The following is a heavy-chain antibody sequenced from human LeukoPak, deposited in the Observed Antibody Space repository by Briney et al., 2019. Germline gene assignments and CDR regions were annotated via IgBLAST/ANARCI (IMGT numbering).Heavy chain of an antibody. CDR1: GFSLSTSGMS. V-gene: IGHV2-70*04. D-gene: IGHD1-26*01. Sequence: SALTLVNPPQNLTLTCTFYGFSLSTSGMSVRWLRQPPGKDLERLARIDWDEDKFYVTSLKTRLTISKDTSKNHVVLTMTSMDPVDTATYYCARTKRSSGTDYFDYWGQGTLVTVSS. J-gene: IGHJ4*02. CDR3: ARTKRSSGTDYFDY. CDR2: IDWDEDK.